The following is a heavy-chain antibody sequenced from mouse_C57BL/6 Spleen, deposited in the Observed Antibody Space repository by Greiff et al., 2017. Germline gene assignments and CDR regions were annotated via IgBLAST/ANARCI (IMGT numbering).Heavy chain of an antibody. CDR3: AREDYYGSIYWYFDV. J-gene: IGHJ1*03. CDR1: GYTFTSYD. Sequence: QVHVKQSGPELVKPGASVKLSCKASGYTFTSYDINWVKQRPGQGLEWIGWIYPRDGSTKYNEKFKGKATLTVDTSSSTAYMELHSLTSEDSAVYFCAREDYYGSIYWYFDVWGTGTTVTVSS. V-gene: IGHV1-85*01. CDR2: IYPRDGST. D-gene: IGHD1-1*01.